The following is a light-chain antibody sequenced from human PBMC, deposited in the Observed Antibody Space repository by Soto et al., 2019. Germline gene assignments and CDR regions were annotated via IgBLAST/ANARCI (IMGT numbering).Light chain of an antibody. CDR2: AAS. CDR3: QQVKSFTLT. J-gene: IGKJ4*01. V-gene: IGKV1-12*01. Sequence: DIQMTQSPSSVSASVGDRVTITFRANQGIGSWLAWYQQKPGKAPKLLISAASSLQSGVPSRSSGSESGTDFSLTTSSLQPEDFATYYCQQVKSFTLTFGGGTKGDIK. CDR1: QGIGSW.